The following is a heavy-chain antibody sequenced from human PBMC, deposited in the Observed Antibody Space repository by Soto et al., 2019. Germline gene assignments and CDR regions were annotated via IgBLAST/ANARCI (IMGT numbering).Heavy chain of an antibody. J-gene: IGHJ6*02. V-gene: IGHV3-30*03. CDR2: ISYDGSNK. CDR3: DRLSRYYYYGMDV. D-gene: IGHD3-16*02. Sequence: GGSLRLSCAASGFTFSSYGMHWVRQAPGKGLEWVAVISYDGSNKYYADSVKGRFTISRDNSKNTLYLQMNSLRAEDTAVYYCDRLSRYYYYGMDVWGQGTTVTVSS. CDR1: GFTFSSYG.